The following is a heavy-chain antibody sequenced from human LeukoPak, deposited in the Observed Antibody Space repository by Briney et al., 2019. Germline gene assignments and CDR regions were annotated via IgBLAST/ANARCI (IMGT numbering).Heavy chain of an antibody. D-gene: IGHD2-15*01. J-gene: IGHJ4*02. Sequence: GGSLRLSCAASGFTFSSYWMHWVRQAPGKGLVWVSGINSDGTSPIYADSVKGRFTISRDNAKKTLYLQTNSLRAEDTAVYYCSRGYSGGFDYWGQGTLVTVSS. CDR2: INSDGTSP. V-gene: IGHV3-74*01. CDR1: GFTFSSYW. CDR3: SRGYSGGFDY.